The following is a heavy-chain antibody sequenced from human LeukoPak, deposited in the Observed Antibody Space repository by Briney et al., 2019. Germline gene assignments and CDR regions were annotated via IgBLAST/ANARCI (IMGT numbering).Heavy chain of an antibody. CDR1: EFTFSSYV. CDR2: IAGTGSDT. CDR3: ARDQYSGHWYYALDI. D-gene: IGHD6-19*01. Sequence: GGSLRLSCTASEFTFSSYVMSWVRQAPGKGLEWVSAIAGTGSDTYYADSVKGRFTISRDNAKNSLYLQMNSLRDEDTAVYYCARDQYSGHWYYALDIWGQGTMVTVSS. V-gene: IGHV3-21*01. J-gene: IGHJ3*02.